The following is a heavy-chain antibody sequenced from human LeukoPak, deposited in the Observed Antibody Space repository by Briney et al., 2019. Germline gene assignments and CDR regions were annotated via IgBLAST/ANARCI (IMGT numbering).Heavy chain of an antibody. J-gene: IGHJ5*02. V-gene: IGHV1-18*01. CDR3: ARGNLNGVVVAATLGWFDP. CDR1: GYTFTSYG. CDR2: ISAYNGNT. D-gene: IGHD2-15*01. Sequence: ASVKVSCKASGYTFTSYGISWVRQAPGQGLEWMGWISAYNGNTNYAQKLQGRVTITTDTSTGTAYMELRSVRSDDTAVYYCARGNLNGVVVAATLGWFDPWGQGTLVTVSS.